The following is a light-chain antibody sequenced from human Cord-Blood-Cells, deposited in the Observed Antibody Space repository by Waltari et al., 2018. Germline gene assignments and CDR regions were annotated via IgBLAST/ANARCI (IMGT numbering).Light chain of an antibody. J-gene: IGLJ2*01. Sequence: SALTQPPSASGSPGQSVTISCTGTSSDVGGYNYVSWYQQHPGKAHKLMIYEVSKRPSGVPDRFSGSKSGNTASLTVSGLQAEDEADYYCSSYAGSNNLVFGGGTKLTVL. V-gene: IGLV2-8*01. CDR1: SSDVGGYNY. CDR3: SSYAGSNNLV. CDR2: EVS.